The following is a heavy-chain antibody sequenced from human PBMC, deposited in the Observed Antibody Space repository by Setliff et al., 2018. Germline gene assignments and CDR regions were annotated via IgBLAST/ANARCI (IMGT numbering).Heavy chain of an antibody. V-gene: IGHV1-18*01. J-gene: IGHJ4*02. CDR1: GYTFPDYG. Sequence: ASVKVSCKASGYTFPDYGITWVRQAPGQGLEWMGWINNYSFKTTYPQKFLDRVTVTTDTSATTAYMELKNLRSDDTAVYYCARINFYVSSGYYYAPDFWGQGTLVTVSS. D-gene: IGHD3-22*01. CDR3: ARINFYVSSGYYYAPDF. CDR2: INNYSFKT.